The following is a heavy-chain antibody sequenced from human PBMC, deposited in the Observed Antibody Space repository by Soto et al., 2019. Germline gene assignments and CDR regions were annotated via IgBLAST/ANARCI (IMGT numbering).Heavy chain of an antibody. J-gene: IGHJ4*02. Sequence: SETLSLTCTVSGGSISSDYWSWIRQPPGKGLEWIRYIYYSGSTNYNPSLTSRVTISLDESKNQFSLTLTAVTAADTAVYYCARDRGEYSYAHDYWGQGLLVTVSS. D-gene: IGHD3-16*01. V-gene: IGHV4-59*12. CDR2: IYYSGST. CDR1: GGSISSDY. CDR3: ARDRGEYSYAHDY.